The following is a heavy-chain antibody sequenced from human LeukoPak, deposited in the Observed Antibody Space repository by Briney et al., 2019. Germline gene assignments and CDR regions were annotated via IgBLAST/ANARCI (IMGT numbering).Heavy chain of an antibody. CDR2: IVVGSGNT. J-gene: IGHJ4*02. V-gene: IGHV1-58*01. Sequence: ASVKVSCKASGFTFTSSAVQWVRQARGQRLEWIGRIVVGSGNTNYAQKFQERVTITRDMSTSTAYMELSSLRSEDTAVYYCAAEGSSGWYDYWGQGTLVTVSS. CDR3: AAEGSSGWYDY. D-gene: IGHD6-19*01. CDR1: GFTFTSSA.